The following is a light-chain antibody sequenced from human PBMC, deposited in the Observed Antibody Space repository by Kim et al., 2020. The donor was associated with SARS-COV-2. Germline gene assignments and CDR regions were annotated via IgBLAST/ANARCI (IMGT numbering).Light chain of an antibody. CDR1: TLGDKY. V-gene: IGLV3-1*01. CDR3: QAWDSSTVV. J-gene: IGLJ2*01. Sequence: VSPGQTTSITCSGDTLGDKYACWYQQKPGQSPVLVIYQDSKLPSGIPERFSGSNSGNTATLTISGTQAMDEADYYCQAWDSSTVVFGGGTQLTVL. CDR2: QDS.